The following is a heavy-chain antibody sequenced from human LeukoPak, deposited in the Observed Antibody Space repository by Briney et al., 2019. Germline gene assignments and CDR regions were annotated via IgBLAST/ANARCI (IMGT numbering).Heavy chain of an antibody. V-gene: IGHV3-30*01. CDR1: GFTFSSYA. CDR3: ARVIAVAGPIDY. J-gene: IGHJ4*02. CDR2: ISYDGSNK. Sequence: GRSLRLSCAASGFTFSSYAMHWVRQAPGKGLEWVAVISYDGSNKYYADSVKGRFTISRDNSKNTLYLQMNSLRAEGTAVYYCARVIAVAGPIDYWGQGTLVTVSS. D-gene: IGHD6-19*01.